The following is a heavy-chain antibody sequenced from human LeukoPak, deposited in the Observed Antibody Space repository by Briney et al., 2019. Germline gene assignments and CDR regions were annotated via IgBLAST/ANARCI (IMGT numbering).Heavy chain of an antibody. V-gene: IGHV3-21*01. Sequence: PGGSLRLSCAASGFTSSSYSMNWVRQAPGKGLEWVSSISSSSSYIYYADSVKGRFTISRDNAKNSLYLQMNSLRAEDTAVYYCARDVSYYYYYYYMDVWGNGTTVTVSS. J-gene: IGHJ6*03. CDR3: ARDVSYYYYYYYMDV. CDR2: ISSSSSYI. CDR1: GFTSSSYS. D-gene: IGHD2-15*01.